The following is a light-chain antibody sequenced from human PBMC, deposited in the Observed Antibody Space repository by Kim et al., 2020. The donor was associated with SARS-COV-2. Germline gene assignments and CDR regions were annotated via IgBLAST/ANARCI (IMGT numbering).Light chain of an antibody. CDR1: QSVSSN. Sequence: EIVMTQSPATLSVSPGERATPSCRASQSVSSNLAWYQQKPGQAPRLLIYGASTRATGIPARFSGSGSGTEFTLTISSLQSEDFAVYYCQQYNNWPSYSFGQGTKLEI. J-gene: IGKJ2*03. CDR2: GAS. V-gene: IGKV3-15*01. CDR3: QQYNNWPSYS.